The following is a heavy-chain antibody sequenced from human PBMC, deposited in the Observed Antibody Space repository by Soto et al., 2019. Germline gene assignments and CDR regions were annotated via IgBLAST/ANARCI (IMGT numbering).Heavy chain of an antibody. CDR3: AKDRVDTAMDY. J-gene: IGHJ4*02. V-gene: IGHV3-30*18. Sequence: QVQLVESGGGVVQPGRSLRLSCAASGFTFSSYGMHWVRQAPGKGLEWVAVISYDGSNKYYADSVKGRFTISRDNSKNTLYLQMNSLRAGDTAVYYCAKDRVDTAMDYWGQGTLVTVSS. D-gene: IGHD5-18*01. CDR1: GFTFSSYG. CDR2: ISYDGSNK.